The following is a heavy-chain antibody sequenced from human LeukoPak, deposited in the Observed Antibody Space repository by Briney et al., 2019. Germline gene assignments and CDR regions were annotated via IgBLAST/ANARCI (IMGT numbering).Heavy chain of an antibody. Sequence: PSETLSLTCAVYGGSFSGYYWSWIRQPPGKGLEWIGEINHSGSTNYNPSLKSRVTISVDTSKNQFSLKLSSVTAADTAVYYCARGGYDFWSGKRNWFDPWGQGTLVTVSS. V-gene: IGHV4-34*01. CDR1: GGSFSGYY. J-gene: IGHJ5*02. D-gene: IGHD3-3*01. CDR2: INHSGST. CDR3: ARGGYDFWSGKRNWFDP.